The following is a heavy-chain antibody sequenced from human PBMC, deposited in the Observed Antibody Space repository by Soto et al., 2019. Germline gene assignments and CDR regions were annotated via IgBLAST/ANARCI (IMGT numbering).Heavy chain of an antibody. CDR2: ISSSSSYI. J-gene: IGHJ6*03. D-gene: IGHD2-2*02. Sequence: PGGSLRLSCAASGFTFISYSMNWVRQAPGKGLEWVSSISSSSSYIYYADSVKGRFTISRDNAKNSLYLQMNSLRAEDTAVYYCAKNGLLHPNYYYYMDVWGKGTTVTVSS. CDR1: GFTFISYS. V-gene: IGHV3-21*01. CDR3: AKNGLLHPNYYYYMDV.